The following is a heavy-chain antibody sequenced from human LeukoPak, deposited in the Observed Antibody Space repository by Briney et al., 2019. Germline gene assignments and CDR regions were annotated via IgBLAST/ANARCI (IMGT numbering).Heavy chain of an antibody. Sequence: GGSQRLSCAASGFTFSSYGMTWVRRAPGKGLEWVSSISGSGATAWYADSVKGRVTISRDNSKNTLYLQMNSLRDEDTAVYYCGKDVIGSRGYYGYWSQGTPVTVSS. J-gene: IGHJ4*02. CDR3: GKDVIGSRGYYGY. V-gene: IGHV3-23*01. CDR1: GFTFSSYG. CDR2: ISGSGATA. D-gene: IGHD3-22*01.